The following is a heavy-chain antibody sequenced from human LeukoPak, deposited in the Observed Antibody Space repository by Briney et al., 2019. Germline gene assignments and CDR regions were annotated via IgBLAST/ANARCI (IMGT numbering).Heavy chain of an antibody. Sequence: SETRSLTCTVSGGSISSYYWNWIRQPAGKGLEWIGRIYTSGSTNYNPSLKSRVTMSVDTSKNQFSLKLNSVTAADTAVYYCARAGDSTSPLDYWGQGTLVTVSS. CDR2: IYTSGST. D-gene: IGHD6-13*01. J-gene: IGHJ4*02. CDR1: GGSISSYY. V-gene: IGHV4-4*07. CDR3: ARAGDSTSPLDY.